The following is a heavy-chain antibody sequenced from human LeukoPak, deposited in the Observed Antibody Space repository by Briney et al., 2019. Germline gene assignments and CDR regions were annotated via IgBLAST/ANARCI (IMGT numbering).Heavy chain of an antibody. CDR1: GDSIISNIYW. CDR2: TFYTGRT. D-gene: IGHD3/OR15-3a*01. CDR3: ARRHHNFDFYDV. J-gene: IGHJ3*01. V-gene: IGHV4-39*01. Sequence: PSETLSLTCTVSGDSIISNIYWWDWVRLPPGKGLEWIGATFYTGRTFYSPSLKSRVTISVDTSKNQFSLDLSSATAADTAVYYCARRHHNFDFYDVWGQGTRVTVSS.